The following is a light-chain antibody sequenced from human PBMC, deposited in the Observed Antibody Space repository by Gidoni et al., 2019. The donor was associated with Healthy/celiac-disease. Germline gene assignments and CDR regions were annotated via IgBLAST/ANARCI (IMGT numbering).Light chain of an antibody. CDR3: QQRSNWPPIT. CDR1: QSVSSY. Sequence: EIVFTQSPATLSLSPGERATLSCRASQSVSSYLAWYQQKPGQAPRLLIYDASNRAPGIPARFSGSGSGTDFTITISSLEPEDFAVYYCQQRSNWPPITFGQGTRLEIK. V-gene: IGKV3-11*01. J-gene: IGKJ5*01. CDR2: DAS.